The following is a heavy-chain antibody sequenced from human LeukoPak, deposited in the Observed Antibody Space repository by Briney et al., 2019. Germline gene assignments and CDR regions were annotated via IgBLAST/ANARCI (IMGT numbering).Heavy chain of an antibody. CDR1: GYTFTRYY. CDR2: INPNSGGT. CDR3: ARERSSPFDY. J-gene: IGHJ4*02. Sequence: ASVKVSCKASGYTFTRYYMHWVGQAPGQGREGMGWINPNSGGTNYAQKFQGRVTMTRDTSISTAYMELSKLRSDDTAVYYCARERSSPFDYWGQGTLVTVSS. V-gene: IGHV1-2*02. D-gene: IGHD6-13*01.